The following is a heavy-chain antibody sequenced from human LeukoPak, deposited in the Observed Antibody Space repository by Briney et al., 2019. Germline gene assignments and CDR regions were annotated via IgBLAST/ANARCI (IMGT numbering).Heavy chain of an antibody. V-gene: IGHV1-24*01. CDR3: ATGFISSPRIADF. D-gene: IGHD2-15*01. CDR1: GYTLTQLS. Sequence: ASVKVSCKVSGYTLTQLSMHWVRQAPGKGLEWMGRSDPEDGEIIYAQKFQGRVTLTGDTLTDTAYMELSSLRSEDTAVYYCATGFISSPRIADFWGQGTPDTVSS. CDR2: SDPEDGEI. J-gene: IGHJ4*02.